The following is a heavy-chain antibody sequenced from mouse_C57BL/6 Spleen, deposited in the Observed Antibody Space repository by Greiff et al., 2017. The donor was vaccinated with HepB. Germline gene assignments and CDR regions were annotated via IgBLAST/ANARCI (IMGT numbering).Heavy chain of an antibody. CDR1: GYTFTSYW. D-gene: IGHD3-2*02. Sequence: QVQLQQPGAELVKPGASVKLSCKASGYTFTSYWMHWVKQRPGQGLEWIGMIHPNSGSTNYNEKFKSKATLTVDKSSSTAYMQLSSLTSEDSAVYYCARRQLSLYFDYWGQGTTLTVSS. V-gene: IGHV1-64*01. J-gene: IGHJ2*01. CDR2: IHPNSGST. CDR3: ARRQLSLYFDY.